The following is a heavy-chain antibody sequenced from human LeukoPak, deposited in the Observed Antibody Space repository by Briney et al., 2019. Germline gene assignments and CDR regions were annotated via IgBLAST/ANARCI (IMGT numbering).Heavy chain of an antibody. D-gene: IGHD3-3*02. CDR1: GGSIYGHY. CDR3: ARAPPSAFFTRNWYFDL. CDR2: ISPSGST. Sequence: SETLSLTCGVDGGSIYGHYWNWIRQPPGKGLEWIGEISPSGSTTYNPSLGSRFTISVDTSKNHFSLDLNSVTAADTALYYCARAPPSAFFTRNWYFDLWGHGTLVTVSS. J-gene: IGHJ2*01. V-gene: IGHV4-34*01.